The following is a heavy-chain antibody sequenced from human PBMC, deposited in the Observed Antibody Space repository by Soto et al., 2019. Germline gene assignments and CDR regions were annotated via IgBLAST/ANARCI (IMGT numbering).Heavy chain of an antibody. CDR2: IHYNGDT. Sequence: SETLSLTCTVSGGSMRSYYWSWIRQPPGKGLEWIGNIHYNGDTKYSPSLKSRVIMSVDTSKNHFSLKLISVTTADTAVYFCAREGNLGRWIQPLDSWGQGTLVTVSS. CDR3: AREGNLGRWIQPLDS. CDR1: GGSMRSYY. D-gene: IGHD2-2*03. V-gene: IGHV4-59*01. J-gene: IGHJ5*01.